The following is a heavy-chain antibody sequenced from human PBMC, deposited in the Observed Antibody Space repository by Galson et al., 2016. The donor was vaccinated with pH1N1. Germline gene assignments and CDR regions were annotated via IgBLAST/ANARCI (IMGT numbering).Heavy chain of an antibody. CDR3: ARAKYDNLWGSYRLDY. D-gene: IGHD3-16*02. Sequence: CAISGDSVSAKSVTWNWIRQSPSKGLEWLGRAYFRSQWHNDYAESLRGRLTVNADTSKNEFSLQLNSVTPEDTAVYYCARAKYDNLWGSYRLDYWGQGTLVTASS. V-gene: IGHV6-1*01. CDR2: AYFRSQWHN. CDR1: GDSVSAKSVT. J-gene: IGHJ4*02.